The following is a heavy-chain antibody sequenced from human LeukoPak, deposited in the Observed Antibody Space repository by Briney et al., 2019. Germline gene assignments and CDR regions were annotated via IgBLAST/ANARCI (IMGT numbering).Heavy chain of an antibody. J-gene: IGHJ4*02. V-gene: IGHV1-18*01. D-gene: IGHD5-18*01. Sequence: ASVKVSCKASGYTFTSYGISWVRQAPGQGLEWMGWISAYNGNTNYAQKLQGRVTMTTDTSTSTAYMELRSLRSDDTAGYYCARDWDRYRQFDYWGQGTLVTVSS. CDR3: ARDWDRYRQFDY. CDR1: GYTFTSYG. CDR2: ISAYNGNT.